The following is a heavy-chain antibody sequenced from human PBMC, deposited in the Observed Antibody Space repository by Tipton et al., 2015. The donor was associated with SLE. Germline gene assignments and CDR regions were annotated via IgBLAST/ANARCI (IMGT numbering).Heavy chain of an antibody. Sequence: QLVQSGAEVKKPGSSVRVSCKASGGTFSSYTISWVRQAPGQGLEWMGGIIPIFATPNYEQKFQGRLTITTEVSTSTAFMELSSLRSEDTAVYYCASGSDYCSGGSCYAWGQGTLVTVSS. J-gene: IGHJ4*01. CDR2: IIPIFATP. V-gene: IGHV1-69*05. CDR1: GGTFSSYT. D-gene: IGHD2-15*01. CDR3: ASGSDYCSGGSCYA.